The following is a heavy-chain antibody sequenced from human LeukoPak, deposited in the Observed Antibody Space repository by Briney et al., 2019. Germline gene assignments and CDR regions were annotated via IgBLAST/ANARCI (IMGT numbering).Heavy chain of an antibody. CDR3: ARLPVASGGIDY. J-gene: IGHJ4*02. V-gene: IGHV4-34*01. D-gene: IGHD4-23*01. CDR1: GGSFSGYY. CDR2: INHSGST. Sequence: SETLSLTCAVYGGSFSGYYWSWIRQPPGKGLEWIGEINHSGSTNYNPSLKSRVTISVDTSKNQFSLKLSSVTAADTAVYYCARLPVASGGIDYWGQGTLVTASS.